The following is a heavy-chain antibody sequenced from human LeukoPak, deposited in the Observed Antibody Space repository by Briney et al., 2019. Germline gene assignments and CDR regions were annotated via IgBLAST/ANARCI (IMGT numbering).Heavy chain of an antibody. CDR1: GFTFAGYA. Sequence: GGSLRLSCAASGFTFAGYAMSWVRQAPGKGLEWVSGISDSGGTTYYADSVKGRFTISRDNSKNTLYLQMNSLRAEDTAVYYCAKPDWGDTTAMVLGWGQGTLVTVSS. J-gene: IGHJ4*02. V-gene: IGHV3-23*01. D-gene: IGHD5-18*01. CDR3: AKPDWGDTTAMVLG. CDR2: ISDSGGTT.